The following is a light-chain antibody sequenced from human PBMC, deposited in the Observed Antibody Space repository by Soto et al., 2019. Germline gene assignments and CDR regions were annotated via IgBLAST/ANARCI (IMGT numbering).Light chain of an antibody. CDR1: QSVLYSTNNKNY. V-gene: IGKV4-1*01. CDR3: PQYYTNPFT. J-gene: IGKJ4*01. Sequence: DFVMTQSPDSLAVSLGETATINCKSSQSVLYSTNNKNYFAWYQQKPGQPPKLLIYWASTRESGVPDGFSASGSGTELPSTISSLQAADVALSCCPQYYTNPFTFGGGTKVEIK. CDR2: WAS.